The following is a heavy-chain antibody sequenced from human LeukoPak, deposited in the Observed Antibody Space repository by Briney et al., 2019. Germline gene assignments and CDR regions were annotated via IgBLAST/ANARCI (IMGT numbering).Heavy chain of an antibody. V-gene: IGHV3-21*01. CDR3: ARGPEFDP. CDR2: ISSRSTYI. Sequence: GGSLRLSCAASRFTFSTYSMNWVRQAPGKGLEWVSSISSRSTYIYYADSVKDRFTISRDNAKNSLYLQMNSLRAEDTAVYYCARGPEFDPWGQGTLVTVSS. J-gene: IGHJ5*02. CDR1: RFTFSTYS. D-gene: IGHD1-14*01.